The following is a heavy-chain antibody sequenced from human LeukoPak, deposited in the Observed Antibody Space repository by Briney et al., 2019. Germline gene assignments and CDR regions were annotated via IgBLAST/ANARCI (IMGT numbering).Heavy chain of an antibody. CDR1: GGSFSGYS. Sequence: PSETLSLTCAVYGGSFSGYSWSWIRQPPGKGLEWIGYIFYSGSTNYNPSLKSRVTMSVDTSKNQFSLKLNSVTAADTAVYYCARSGTLTGYLYWGQGALVTVSS. V-gene: IGHV4-59*01. CDR3: ARSGTLTGYLY. J-gene: IGHJ4*02. D-gene: IGHD3-9*01. CDR2: IFYSGST.